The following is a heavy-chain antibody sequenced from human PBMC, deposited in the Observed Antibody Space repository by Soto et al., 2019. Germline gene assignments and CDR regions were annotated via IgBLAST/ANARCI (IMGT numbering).Heavy chain of an antibody. J-gene: IGHJ4*02. Sequence: AASVKVSCKASGYTFTSYAMHWVRQAPGQRLEWMGWINAGNGNTKYSQKFQGRVTITRDTSASTAYMELSSLRSEDTAVYYCARDSGDGYSPFDYWGQGTLVTVSS. CDR2: INAGNGNT. CDR3: ARDSGDGYSPFDY. CDR1: GYTFTSYA. D-gene: IGHD5-18*01. V-gene: IGHV1-3*01.